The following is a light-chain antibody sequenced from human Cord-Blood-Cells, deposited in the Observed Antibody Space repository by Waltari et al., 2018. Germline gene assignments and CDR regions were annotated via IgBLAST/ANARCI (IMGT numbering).Light chain of an antibody. CDR1: SLRSSY. CDR3: NSRDSSGNHWV. CDR2: GKN. J-gene: IGLJ3*02. Sequence: SSELTQDPAVSVALGQTVRLTCQGDSLRSSYASRYQQKPGQAPVLVIYGKNNRPSGIPDRFSGSSSGNTASLTITGAQAEDEADYYCNSRDSSGNHWVFGGGTKLTVL. V-gene: IGLV3-19*01.